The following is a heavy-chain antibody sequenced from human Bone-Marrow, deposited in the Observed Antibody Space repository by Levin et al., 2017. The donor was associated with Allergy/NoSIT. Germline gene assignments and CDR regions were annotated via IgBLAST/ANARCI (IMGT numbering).Heavy chain of an antibody. CDR1: GFSISTSGYY. CDR3: ARDDYYGSGSNAFHI. D-gene: IGHD3-10*01. J-gene: IGHJ3*02. Sequence: TSETLSLTCTVSGFSISTSGYYWSWIRQLPGKGLEWIGFISYSGSTNYNPSLMGRVTISTHTSDNHFSLKLSSVTAADTALYYCARDDYYGSGSNAFHIWGQGTMVTVSS. CDR2: ISYSGST. V-gene: IGHV4-31*03.